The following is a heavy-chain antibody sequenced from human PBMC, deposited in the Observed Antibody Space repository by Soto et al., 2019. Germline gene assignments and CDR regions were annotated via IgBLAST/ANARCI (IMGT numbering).Heavy chain of an antibody. CDR1: GGSISSGGYY. D-gene: IGHD3-10*01. CDR3: ARRPSVVRGVIITLGDFDI. Sequence: SETLSLTCTVSGGSISSGGYYWSWIRQHPGKGLEWIGYIYYSGSTYYNPSLKSRVTISVDTSKNQFSLKLSSVTAADTAVYYCARRPSVVRGVIITLGDFDIWGQGTMVTVSS. J-gene: IGHJ3*02. CDR2: IYYSGST. V-gene: IGHV4-31*03.